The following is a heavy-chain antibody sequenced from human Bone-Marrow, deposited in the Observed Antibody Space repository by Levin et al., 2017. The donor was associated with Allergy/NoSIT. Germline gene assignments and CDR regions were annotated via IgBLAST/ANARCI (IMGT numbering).Heavy chain of an antibody. V-gene: IGHV3-23*01. J-gene: IGHJ4*02. CDR2: LSGSGTTT. CDR1: GFTFSGYA. Sequence: PGGSLRLSCAASGFTFSGYAMSWVRQSPRKGLEWVSSLSGSGTTTYYADSAEGRFTISRDNSKNTLYLQMNSLEADDTAVYYCARDSVFSSRKILFDNWGQGTLVTVSS. D-gene: IGHD2/OR15-2a*01. CDR3: ARDSVFSSRKILFDN.